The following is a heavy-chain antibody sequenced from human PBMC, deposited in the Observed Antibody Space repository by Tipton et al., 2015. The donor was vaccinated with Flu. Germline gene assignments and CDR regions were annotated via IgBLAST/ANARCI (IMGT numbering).Heavy chain of an antibody. CDR3: ARGPLRGVTTDWYFDL. V-gene: IGHV4-4*07. CDR2: IYTSGST. CDR1: GGSISSYY. D-gene: IGHD4-17*01. J-gene: IGHJ2*01. Sequence: TLSLTCTVSGGSISSYYWSWIRQPAGKGLEWIGRIYTSGSTNYNPSLKSRVTMSVDTSKNQFSLKLSSVTAADTAVYYCARGPLRGVTTDWYFDLWGRGTLVTVSS.